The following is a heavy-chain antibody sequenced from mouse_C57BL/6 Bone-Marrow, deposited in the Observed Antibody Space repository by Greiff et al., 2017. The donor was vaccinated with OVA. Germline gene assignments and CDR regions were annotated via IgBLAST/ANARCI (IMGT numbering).Heavy chain of an antibody. J-gene: IGHJ1*03. CDR1: GFTFNTYA. D-gene: IGHD2-3*01. CDR3: VRDQMMVRYFDV. CDR2: IRRKRSNYAT. Sequence: EVHLVESGGGLVQPKGSLKLSCAASGFTFNTYAMHWVRQAPGKGLEWVARIRRKRSNYATYYAVSVQARFTISIEDSQSMLYLQMNNLKTEDTAMYYGVRDQMMVRYFDVWGTGTTVTVSS. V-gene: IGHV10-3*01.